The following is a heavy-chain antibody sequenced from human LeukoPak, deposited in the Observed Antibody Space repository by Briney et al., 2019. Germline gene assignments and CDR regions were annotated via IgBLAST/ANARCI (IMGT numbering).Heavy chain of an antibody. CDR1: GYTFTGHY. Sequence: ASVKVSCKASGYTFTGHYMHWVRQAPGQGLEWMRWINPDSGGTNYAQKFQGRVTMTRDTSISTAYMELSRLRSDDTAVYFRARVGIRYFDWLSSEVDYWGQGTLVTVSS. CDR3: ARVGIRYFDWLSSEVDY. J-gene: IGHJ4*02. V-gene: IGHV1-2*02. CDR2: INPDSGGT. D-gene: IGHD3-9*01.